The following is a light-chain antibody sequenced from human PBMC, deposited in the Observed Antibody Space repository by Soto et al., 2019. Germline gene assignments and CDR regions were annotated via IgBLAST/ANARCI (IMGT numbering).Light chain of an antibody. CDR1: SSDVGGYNY. Sequence: ALAQPASVSGSPGQSITISCTGTSSDVGGYNYVSWYQHHPGKAPKLLIYEVSYRPSGVSDRFSGSKSANTASLTISGLQAEDEADYYCSSYTSGSLRVFGTGTKVTVL. J-gene: IGLJ1*01. V-gene: IGLV2-14*01. CDR2: EVS. CDR3: SSYTSGSLRV.